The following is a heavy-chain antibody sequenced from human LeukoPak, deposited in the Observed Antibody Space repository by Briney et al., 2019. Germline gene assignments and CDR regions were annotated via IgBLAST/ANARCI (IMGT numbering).Heavy chain of an antibody. CDR3: ATPYPREYCSSTTCYFNX. V-gene: IGHV5-51*01. D-gene: IGHD2-2*01. Sequence: GESLKISCHGSGYAFPSYWIGWVRQRPGKGLEWMGIIYPGDSDTRYSPSFQGQVTISADKSISTTYLQWSSLKASDTAMYYCATPYPREYCSSTTCYFNXXXQGTLVTVSS. CDR2: IYPGDSDT. CDR1: GYAFPSYW. J-gene: IGHJ4*02.